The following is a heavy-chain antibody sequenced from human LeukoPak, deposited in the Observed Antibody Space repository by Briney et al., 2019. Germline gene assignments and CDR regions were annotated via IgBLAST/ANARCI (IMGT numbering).Heavy chain of an antibody. J-gene: IGHJ4*02. CDR1: GGSIGSSSYY. CDR2: IYYSGST. Sequence: SETLCLTCTVSGGSIGSSSYYWGWIRQPPGKGLEWIGSIYYSGSTYYHPSLKSRVTISVDTSKNQFSLKLSSVTAADTAVYYCARVHYYDSSGSPNPPDWGQGTLVTVSS. CDR3: ARVHYYDSSGSPNPPD. D-gene: IGHD3-22*01. V-gene: IGHV4-39*01.